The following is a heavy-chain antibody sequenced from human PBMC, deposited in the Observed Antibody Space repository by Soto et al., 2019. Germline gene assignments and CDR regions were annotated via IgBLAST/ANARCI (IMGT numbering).Heavy chain of an antibody. J-gene: IGHJ4*02. Sequence: QVQLLQSGAEMKKPGSSVRVSCKPSGDNFNTYTITWVRQAPGQGLEWMGGIIPIYGAASYAQKFQDRVSMTADGSTNTVYMEWSSLTSEDTALYYCAARVSVAGPAIDYWGQGTRVTVSS. CDR1: GDNFNTYT. D-gene: IGHD6-19*01. CDR2: IIPIYGAA. CDR3: AARVSVAGPAIDY. V-gene: IGHV1-69*01.